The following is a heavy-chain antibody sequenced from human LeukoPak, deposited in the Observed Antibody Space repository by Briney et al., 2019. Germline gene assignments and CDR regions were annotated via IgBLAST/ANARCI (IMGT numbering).Heavy chain of an antibody. J-gene: IGHJ6*03. CDR1: GGSISSGGYY. CDR3: ARGLGNSDYYYYYYMDV. Sequence: SQTLSLTCTVSGGSISSGGYYWSWIRQHPGKGLEWIGYIYYSGSTYYNPSLKSRVTISVDTSKNQFSLELSSVTAADTAVYYCARGLGNSDYYYYYYMDVWGKGTTVTVSS. D-gene: IGHD4-23*01. V-gene: IGHV4-31*03. CDR2: IYYSGST.